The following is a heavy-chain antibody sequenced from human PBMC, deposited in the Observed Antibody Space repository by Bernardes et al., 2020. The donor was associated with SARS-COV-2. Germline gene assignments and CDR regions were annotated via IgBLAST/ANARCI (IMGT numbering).Heavy chain of an antibody. D-gene: IGHD6-6*01. V-gene: IGHV3-15*01. CDR2: IKSKTDGGTT. Sequence: GGSLRLSCAVSGFTSTHAWVGWVRQAPGKGLEWIGRIKSKTDGGTTDYAASVKGRFTISRDDSKNTVYLEMSSLGIADTAMYYCTSDVAISSRPLFDSWGQGTLVSVSS. CDR3: TSDVAISSRPLFDS. CDR1: GFTSTHAW. J-gene: IGHJ5*01.